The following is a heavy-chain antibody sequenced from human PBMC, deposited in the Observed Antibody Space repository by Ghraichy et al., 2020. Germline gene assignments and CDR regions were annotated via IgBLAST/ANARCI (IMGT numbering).Heavy chain of an antibody. J-gene: IGHJ6*02. D-gene: IGHD3-10*01. CDR3: ARSLVV. CDR2: IKGDGSER. CDR1: GFDFSTSW. Sequence: GSLRLSCAASGFDFSTSWMDWVRQAPGKGLEWVGNIKGDGSERYYVDSVKGRFTISRDNAKNSVYLQMNSLRVEDTAIYYCARSLVVWGLGTTVTVS. V-gene: IGHV3-7*03.